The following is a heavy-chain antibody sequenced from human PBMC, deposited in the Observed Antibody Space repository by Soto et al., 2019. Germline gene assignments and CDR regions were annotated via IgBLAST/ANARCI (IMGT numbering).Heavy chain of an antibody. CDR1: GASVSSGLYF. V-gene: IGHV4-31*03. D-gene: IGHD6-25*01. CDR2: VHPNRNI. Sequence: QVQLQESGPGLVKPSQTLSLTCTVSGASVSSGLYFWNWIRQLPGKGLQWLGHVHPNRNIYYNPSLQRRFTMSLHTSNNQVSLQLNSATAADTAVYYCVRGSDPYKCGFWGQGALVTVSS. J-gene: IGHJ4*02. CDR3: VRGSDPYKCGF.